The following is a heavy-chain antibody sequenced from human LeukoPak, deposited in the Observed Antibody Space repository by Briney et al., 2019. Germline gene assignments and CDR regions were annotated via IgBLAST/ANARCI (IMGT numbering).Heavy chain of an antibody. D-gene: IGHD3-16*01. Sequence: GGSLRLSCAASGFTFAGYAMSWVRQAPGKGLEWVSTISGSGGSTYYADSVKGRFTISRDNFRNMLDLQMDILRVEDTAVYYCAKESLRGGYWGSFDYWGQGTLVTVSS. CDR2: ISGSGGST. V-gene: IGHV3-23*01. CDR3: AKESLRGGYWGSFDY. CDR1: GFTFAGYA. J-gene: IGHJ4*02.